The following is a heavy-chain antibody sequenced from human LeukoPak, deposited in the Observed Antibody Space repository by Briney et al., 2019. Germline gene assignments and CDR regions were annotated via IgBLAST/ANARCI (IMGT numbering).Heavy chain of an antibody. CDR1: GRSISSYY. V-gene: IGHV4-4*07. Sequence: SETLSLTCTVSGRSISSYYWRWIRQPAGKGLEWIGRIYTSGSTNYNPSLKSRVTMSVDTSKNQFSLKLSSVTAADTAVYYCAREWDCSDGSCLPPFIYYYYYMDVWGKGTTVTVSS. CDR2: IYTSGST. CDR3: AREWDCSDGSCLPPFIYYYYYMDV. D-gene: IGHD2-15*01. J-gene: IGHJ6*03.